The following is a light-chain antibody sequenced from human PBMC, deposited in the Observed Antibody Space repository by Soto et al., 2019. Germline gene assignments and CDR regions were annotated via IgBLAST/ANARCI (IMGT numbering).Light chain of an antibody. CDR2: DVS. CDR1: SSDVGNSDY. Sequence: QSALTQPASVSGSPGQSITISCTGTSSDVGNSDYASWYQQHPGKVPKLMIYDVSNRPSGVSNRFSGSKSGNTASLTIPGLQAEDEADYYCISFTTRATYVFGTGTKVTVL. CDR3: ISFTTRATYV. V-gene: IGLV2-14*01. J-gene: IGLJ1*01.